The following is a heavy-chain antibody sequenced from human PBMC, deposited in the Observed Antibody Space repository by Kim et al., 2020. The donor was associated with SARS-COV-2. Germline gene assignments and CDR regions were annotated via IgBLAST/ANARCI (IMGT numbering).Heavy chain of an antibody. CDR3: TTVVVGPFDY. V-gene: IGHV3-15*01. CDR2: TT. Sequence: TTRYAATVQGRFTISRDDSKNTLYLQMNSLKTEDTAVYYCTTVVVGPFDYWGQGTLVTVSS. D-gene: IGHD1-26*01. J-gene: IGHJ4*02.